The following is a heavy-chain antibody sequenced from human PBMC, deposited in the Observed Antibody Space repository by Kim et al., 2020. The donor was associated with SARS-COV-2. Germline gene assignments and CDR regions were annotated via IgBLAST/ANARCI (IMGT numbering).Heavy chain of an antibody. Sequence: GGSLRLSCAASGFTFSSYWMSWVRQAPGKGLEWVANIKQDGSEKYYVDSVKGRFTISRDNAKNSLYLQMNSLRAEDTAVYYCARDVRYDSSGYYDIFRHYGGQGTLVTVSS. V-gene: IGHV3-7*01. D-gene: IGHD3-22*01. CDR1: GFTFSSYW. J-gene: IGHJ4*02. CDR2: IKQDGSEK. CDR3: ARDVRYDSSGYYDIFRHY.